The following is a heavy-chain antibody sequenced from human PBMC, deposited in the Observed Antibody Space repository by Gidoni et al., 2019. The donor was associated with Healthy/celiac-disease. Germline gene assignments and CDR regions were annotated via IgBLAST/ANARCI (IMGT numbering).Heavy chain of an antibody. CDR2: ISWKSGSL. V-gene: IGHV3-9*01. J-gene: IGHJ4*02. D-gene: IGHD4-17*01. CDR1: GFPFDDYA. Sequence: EVQLVESGGGLVQPCRSLRLSCSASGFPFDDYAMHWVRQAPGKGLEWLSGISWKSGSLGYADSVKGRFTISRDNAKKALYMQMNSLRAEDTAWYYGVRWPFDYWGQGTLVTVSS. CDR3: VRWPFDY.